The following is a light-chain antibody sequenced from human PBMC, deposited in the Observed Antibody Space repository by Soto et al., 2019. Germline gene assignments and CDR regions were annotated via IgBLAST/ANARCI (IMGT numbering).Light chain of an antibody. J-gene: IGLJ1*01. CDR1: SSDVGSYNL. V-gene: IGLV2-23*02. Sequence: QSALTQPASVSGSPGQSITISCTGTSSDVGSYNLVSWYQQHPGKAPKLMIYEVSKRPSGVSNRFSGSKYGKTASLTISGLQAEDEADYYCCSYAGDSLWVFATGTKLTVL. CDR2: EVS. CDR3: CSYAGDSLWV.